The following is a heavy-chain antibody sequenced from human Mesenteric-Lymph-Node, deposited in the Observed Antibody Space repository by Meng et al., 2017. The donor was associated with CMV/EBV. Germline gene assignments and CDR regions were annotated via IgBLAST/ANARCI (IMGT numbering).Heavy chain of an antibody. Sequence: SETLSLTCTVSGGSISSSSYYWGWIRQPPGKGLEWIGYIYYSGSTNYNPSLKSRVTISVDTSKNQFSLKLSSVTAADTAVYYCARDAGGTGTSGYYYYYGMDVWGQGTTVTVSS. CDR1: GGSISSSSYY. CDR2: IYYSGST. CDR3: ARDAGGTGTSGYYYYYGMDV. J-gene: IGHJ6*02. V-gene: IGHV4-61*01. D-gene: IGHD1-7*01.